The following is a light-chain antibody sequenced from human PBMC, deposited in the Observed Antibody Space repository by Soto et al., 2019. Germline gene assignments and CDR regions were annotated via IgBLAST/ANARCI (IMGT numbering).Light chain of an antibody. CDR3: SSYTTSSTVV. Sequence: QSALTQPASVSGSPGQSITISCTGTSSDVGAYGYVSWYQQHPGKAPKLMIYEVSYRPSGVSNRFSGSKSGNAASLTISGLQAEAEADYYGSSYTTSSTVVFGGGTKLTVL. CDR2: EVS. CDR1: SSDVGAYGY. J-gene: IGLJ2*01. V-gene: IGLV2-14*01.